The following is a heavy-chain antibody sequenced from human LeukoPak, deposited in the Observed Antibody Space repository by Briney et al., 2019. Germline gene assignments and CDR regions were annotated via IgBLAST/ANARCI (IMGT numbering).Heavy chain of an antibody. D-gene: IGHD3-22*01. V-gene: IGHV3-21*01. J-gene: IGHJ4*02. CDR2: ISSSSSYI. CDR3: ARDPPTYYYDSSRPFDY. CDR1: GFTFSSYS. Sequence: GGSLRLSCAASGFTFSSYSMNWVRQAPGKGLEWVSSISSSSSYIYYADSVKGRFTISRDNAKNSLYLQMNSLRAEDTAVYYCARDPPTYYYDSSRPFDYWGQGTLVTVSS.